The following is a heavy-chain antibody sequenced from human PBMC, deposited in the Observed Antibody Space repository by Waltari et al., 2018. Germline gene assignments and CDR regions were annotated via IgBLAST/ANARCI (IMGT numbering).Heavy chain of an antibody. V-gene: IGHV4-4*02. CDR3: ARVAYSRRYAYAYDL. Sequence: QEQLRESGPGLVTPSGTLSLTCTVSAGSINSHSLCSWVRQPPGKGLEWIGEIHESGNPNYNPSLKSRVTISMDKSKTQFSLKVASVTAADTAVYYCARVAYSRRYAYAYDLWGHGTVVTVSS. J-gene: IGHJ3*01. D-gene: IGHD1-26*01. CDR1: AGSINSHSL. CDR2: IHESGNP.